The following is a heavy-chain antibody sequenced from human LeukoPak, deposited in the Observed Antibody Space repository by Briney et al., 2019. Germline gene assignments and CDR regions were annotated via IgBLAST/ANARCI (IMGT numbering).Heavy chain of an antibody. CDR1: GYTFSNHY. D-gene: IGHD4-17*01. CDR3: AREGDYGDYGVDY. CDR2: INASAGST. Sequence: ASVNVSFKASGYTFSNHYMHWVRQAPGQGVEWMGIINASAGSTTYAQKFQGRVTMTRHTSTSTLYMELSSLRSEDSAVYYCAREGDYGDYGVDYWGQGTLVTVSS. J-gene: IGHJ4*02. V-gene: IGHV1-46*01.